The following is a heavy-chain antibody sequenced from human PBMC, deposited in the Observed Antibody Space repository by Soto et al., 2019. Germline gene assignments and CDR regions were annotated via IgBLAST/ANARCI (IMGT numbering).Heavy chain of an antibody. CDR3: AREGYSYGPPSPLYYHYGMDV. CDR1: GYTFTSYG. V-gene: IGHV1-18*01. Sequence: ASVKVSCKASGYTFTSYGISWVRQAPGQGLEWMGWISAYNGNTNYAQKLQGRVTMTTDTSTSTAYMELRSLRSDDTAVYYCAREGYSYGPPSPLYYHYGMDVWGQGTTVTVSS. D-gene: IGHD5-18*01. CDR2: ISAYNGNT. J-gene: IGHJ6*02.